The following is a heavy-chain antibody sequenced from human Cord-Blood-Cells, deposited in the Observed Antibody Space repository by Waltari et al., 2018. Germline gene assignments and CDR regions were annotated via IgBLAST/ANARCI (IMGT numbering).Heavy chain of an antibody. CDR2: IIPIFGTA. CDR3: ARVGLTGENYFDY. J-gene: IGHJ4*02. Sequence: QVQLVQSGAEVKKPGSSVKVSCKASGGTLLSYAIRWVPQAPGQGLEWMGGIIPIFGTANYAQKFQGRVTITADKSTSTAYMELSSLRSEDTAVYYCARVGLTGENYFDYWGQGTLVTVSS. D-gene: IGHD7-27*01. CDR1: GGTLLSYA. V-gene: IGHV1-69*06.